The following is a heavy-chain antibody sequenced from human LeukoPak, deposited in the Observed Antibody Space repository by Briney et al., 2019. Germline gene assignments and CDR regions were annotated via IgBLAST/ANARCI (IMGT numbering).Heavy chain of an antibody. Sequence: GGSLRLSCAASGFTFSSYAMIWVRQAPAKGLEWVSAISGRGGSTSYADSLKGPFTISRDNSKNTLSLQMNSLRAADTAVSFRVKDRGQWLVRYFDYWGQGTLVTVSS. CDR3: VKDRGQWLVRYFDY. V-gene: IGHV3-23*01. CDR2: ISGRGGST. CDR1: GFTFSSYA. D-gene: IGHD6-19*01. J-gene: IGHJ4*02.